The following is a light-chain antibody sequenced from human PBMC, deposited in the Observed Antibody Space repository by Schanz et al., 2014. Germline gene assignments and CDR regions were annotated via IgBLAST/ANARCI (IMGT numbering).Light chain of an antibody. CDR3: QQYITYSTWT. V-gene: IGKV1-5*01. J-gene: IGKJ1*01. CDR2: AAS. Sequence: DIQMTQSPSSLSASVGDRVTITCQTRQDVSKYLNWYQHKPGKAPNLLIYAASSLESGVPSRFSGSGSGTEFTLTISSLQPDDFATYYCQQYITYSTWTFGQGTKVEIK. CDR1: QDVSKY.